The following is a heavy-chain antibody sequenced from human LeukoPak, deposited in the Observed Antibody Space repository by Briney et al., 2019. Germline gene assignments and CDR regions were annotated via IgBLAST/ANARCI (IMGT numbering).Heavy chain of an antibody. D-gene: IGHD2-15*01. CDR2: IYTSGST. J-gene: IGHJ4*02. CDR3: ARETPSGAGDY. Sequence: QVQLQESGPGLVKPSQTLSLTCTVSGGSIRSGSSYWSWLRQPAGKGLEWIGRIYTSGSTNYNPSLKSRVTISVDTSKNQFSLKLSSVTAADTAVYYCARETPSGAGDYWGQGTLVTVSS. V-gene: IGHV4-61*02. CDR1: GGSIRSGSSY.